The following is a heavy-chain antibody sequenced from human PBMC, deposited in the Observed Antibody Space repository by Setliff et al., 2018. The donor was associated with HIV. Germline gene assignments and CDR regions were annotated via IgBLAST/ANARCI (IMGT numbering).Heavy chain of an antibody. CDR2: IIPVCGPP. CDR1: GGTLNNYA. D-gene: IGHD3-16*01. J-gene: IGHJ4*03. CDR3: ARGATIACAMGSYDI. Sequence: SVKVSCKASGGTLNNYAISWVRQAPGQGLEWMGGIIPVCGPPNYAQKFQGRVTITADESTKMAYVELSSLRLEDTAIYYCARGATIACAMGSYDIWGQGTLVTSPQ. V-gene: IGHV1-69*13.